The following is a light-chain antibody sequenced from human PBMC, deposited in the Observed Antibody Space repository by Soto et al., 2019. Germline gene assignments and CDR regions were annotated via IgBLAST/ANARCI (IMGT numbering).Light chain of an antibody. J-gene: IGLJ2*01. CDR2: YDD. CDR3: AAWDDSLNGPV. Sequence: QSVLTQPPSVSEAPRQRVTISCSGSSSNIGNNVVNWYQQLPGKGPKLLIFYDDLMPSGVSDRFSGSKSGTSASLAISGLQSEDEATYYCAAWDDSLNGPVFGGGTKLNVL. V-gene: IGLV1-36*01. CDR1: SSNIGNNV.